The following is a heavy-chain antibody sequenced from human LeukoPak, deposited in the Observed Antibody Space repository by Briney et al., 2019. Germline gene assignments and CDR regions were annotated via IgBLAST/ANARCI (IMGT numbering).Heavy chain of an antibody. J-gene: IGHJ4*02. V-gene: IGHV3-23*01. D-gene: IGHD6-13*01. CDR2: ISGTGYNT. CDR1: GFTFFIYG. CDR3: ARGGAGVYLFDY. Sequence: GGSLRLSCAASGFTFFIYGMTWVRQAPGKGLEWVSTISGTGYNTYYADSVKGRFTISRDKSKNMLFLQMNSLRAEDTAVYYCARGGAGVYLFDYWGQGILVTVSS.